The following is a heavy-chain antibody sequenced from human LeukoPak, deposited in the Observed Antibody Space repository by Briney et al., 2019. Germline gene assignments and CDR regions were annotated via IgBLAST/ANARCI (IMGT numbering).Heavy chain of an antibody. J-gene: IGHJ6*03. D-gene: IGHD1-14*01. CDR3: ARFSATPLTKGYYFYMDV. CDR2: IYYSGST. CDR1: GGSINNYY. Sequence: SETLSLTCTVSGGSINNYYWSWIRQPPGKGLEYIGHIYYSGSTDYSPFLKSRVTISVDTSRNQFSLKLTSVTAADTAVYYCARFSATPLTKGYYFYMDVWGKGTTVTVSS. V-gene: IGHV4-59*01.